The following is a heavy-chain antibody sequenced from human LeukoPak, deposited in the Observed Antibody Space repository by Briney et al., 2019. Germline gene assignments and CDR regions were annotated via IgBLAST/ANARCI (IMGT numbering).Heavy chain of an antibody. Sequence: PGGSLRLSCAASGFTLSTYAISWVRQAPAEGLEWVSGISNSGDRTYYPDSVKGRFTISRDNSKNTLHLQMSSLRAEDTALYYCVKDRCDRATCPEVWGQGTLVTVSS. CDR2: ISNSGDRT. J-gene: IGHJ4*02. CDR1: GFTLSTYA. V-gene: IGHV3-23*01. CDR3: VKDRCDRATCPEV. D-gene: IGHD1-14*01.